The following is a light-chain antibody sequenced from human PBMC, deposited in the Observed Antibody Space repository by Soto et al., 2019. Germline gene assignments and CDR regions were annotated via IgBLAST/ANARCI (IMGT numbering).Light chain of an antibody. CDR2: GAS. J-gene: IGKJ4*01. V-gene: IGKV3-20*01. Sequence: EIVLTQSPGTLSLSPGERATFSCRASQSVSSSYLAWYQQKPGQAPRLLIYGASSRATGIPDRFSGSGSGTEFTLTISRLEPEDFAVYYCQQYGTSPPVTFGGGTKVDIX. CDR1: QSVSSSY. CDR3: QQYGTSPPVT.